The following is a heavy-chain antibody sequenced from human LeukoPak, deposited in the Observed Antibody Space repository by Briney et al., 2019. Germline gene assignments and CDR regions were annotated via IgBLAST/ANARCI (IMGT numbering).Heavy chain of an antibody. CDR1: GFTFSSYA. Sequence: PGGSLRLSCAASGFTFSSYAMSWVRQAPGKGLEWVSAISGSGGSTYYADSVKGRFTISRDNSKNTLYLQMNSLRAEDTAVYYCAKRLWFGELYPLCENDYWGQGTLVTVSS. CDR3: AKRLWFGELYPLCENDY. J-gene: IGHJ4*02. D-gene: IGHD3-10*01. CDR2: ISGSGGST. V-gene: IGHV3-23*01.